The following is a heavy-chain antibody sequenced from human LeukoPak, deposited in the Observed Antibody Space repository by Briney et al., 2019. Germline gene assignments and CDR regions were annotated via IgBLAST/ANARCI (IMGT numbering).Heavy chain of an antibody. CDR3: AIMHGYYDGSGYWVQ. CDR1: GFPFSNHA. CDR2: ITPNADRT. D-gene: IGHD3-22*01. Sequence: GGSLRLSCAASGFPFSNHAMSWVRQAPGKGLEWVSFITPNADRTSYADSVEGRFTISRDNPRNTLYMQMNSLRDEDTALYYCAIMHGYYDGSGYWVQWGQGTLVTVSS. J-gene: IGHJ1*01. V-gene: IGHV3-23*01.